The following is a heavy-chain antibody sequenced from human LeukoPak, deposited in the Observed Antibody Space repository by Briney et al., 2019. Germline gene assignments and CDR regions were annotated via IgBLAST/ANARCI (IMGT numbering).Heavy chain of an antibody. Sequence: SETLSLTCTVSGGSISSGSYYWSWIRQPAGKGLEWIGRIYTSGSTNYNPSLKSRVTISVDTSKNQFSLKLSSVTAADTAVYYCAREYYYDCSGYEDWGQGTLVTVSS. CDR2: IYTSGST. CDR1: GGSISSGSYY. J-gene: IGHJ4*02. V-gene: IGHV4-61*02. D-gene: IGHD3-22*01. CDR3: AREYYYDCSGYED.